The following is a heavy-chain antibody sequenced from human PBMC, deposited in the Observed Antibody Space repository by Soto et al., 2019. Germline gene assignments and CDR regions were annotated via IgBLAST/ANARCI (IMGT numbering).Heavy chain of an antibody. V-gene: IGHV1-18*01. J-gene: IGHJ4*02. CDR2: ISTSKGNT. CDR3: ATRSPAFGC. Sequence: QVQLVQSGPEVKKPGASVKVSCKTSGYTFTSFGIAWVRQAPGQGLEWMGSISTSKGNTTYAQNYQGRVTMTTDAPPSTASLELRSLRSDDTALSDCATRSPAFGCWGQGALVTVSS. CDR1: GYTFTSFG.